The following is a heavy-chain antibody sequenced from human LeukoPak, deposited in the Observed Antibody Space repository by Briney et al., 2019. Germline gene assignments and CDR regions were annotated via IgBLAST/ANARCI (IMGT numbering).Heavy chain of an antibody. CDR2: IWRDATNR. D-gene: IGHD4-11*01. CDR3: ARDAQRGFDYSNSLKY. V-gene: IGHV3-33*01. CDR1: GFIFSHHG. Sequence: PGGSLRLSCAASGFIFSHHGMHWVRQAPGQGLEWVAVIWRDATNRFYADSVKGRFTISRENSQNTVFLQMDSLRVKDTAIYYCARDAQRGFDYSNSLKYWGHGTLVTVSS. J-gene: IGHJ4*01.